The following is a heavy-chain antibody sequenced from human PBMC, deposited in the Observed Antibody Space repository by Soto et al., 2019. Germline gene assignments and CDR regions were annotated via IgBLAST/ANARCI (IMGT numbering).Heavy chain of an antibody. V-gene: IGHV3-30*18. CDR2: ISYDGSYE. D-gene: IGHD5-12*01. Sequence: GGSLRLSCVGSEFTFSSHGMHWVRQAPGKGLEWVAVISYDGSYEYYTDSVKGRFTISRDNSKNTLYLQMNSLRGEDTGVYYCAKDGGGGYQPPNYYYGLDVWGQGSTVTVSS. J-gene: IGHJ6*02. CDR1: EFTFSSHG. CDR3: AKDGGGGYQPPNYYYGLDV.